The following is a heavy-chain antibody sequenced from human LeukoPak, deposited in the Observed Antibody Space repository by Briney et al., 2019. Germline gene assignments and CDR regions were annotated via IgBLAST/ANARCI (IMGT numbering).Heavy chain of an antibody. Sequence: GRSLRLSCAASGFTFDDYAMHWVRQAPGKGLGWVSGISWNSGSIGYADSVKGRFTISRDNAKNSLYLQMNSLRGEDMALYYCAKGLVGSSIADFFDYWGQGILVTVSS. CDR3: AKGLVGSSIADFFDY. V-gene: IGHV3-9*03. CDR1: GFTFDDYA. J-gene: IGHJ4*02. D-gene: IGHD6-6*01. CDR2: ISWNSGSI.